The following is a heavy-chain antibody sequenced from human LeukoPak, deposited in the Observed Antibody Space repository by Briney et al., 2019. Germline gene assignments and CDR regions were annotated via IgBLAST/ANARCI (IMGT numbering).Heavy chain of an antibody. CDR1: GYTFTSYG. CDR3: AREPDSGYDSYYYYYMDV. CDR2: ISAYNGNT. J-gene: IGHJ6*03. D-gene: IGHD5-12*01. V-gene: IGHV1-18*01. Sequence: GASVKVSCKASGYTFTSYGISWVRQAPGQGLEWMGWISAYNGNTNYAQKLQGRVTMTTDTSTSTAYMELRGLRSDDTAVYYCAREPDSGYDSYYYYYMDVWGKGTTVTVSS.